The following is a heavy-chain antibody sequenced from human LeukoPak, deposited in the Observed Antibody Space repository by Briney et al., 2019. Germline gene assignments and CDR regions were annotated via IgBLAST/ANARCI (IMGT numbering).Heavy chain of an antibody. J-gene: IGHJ4*02. CDR1: GGSFSGYY. Sequence: SETLSLTCAVYGGSFSGYYWSWVRQPPGKGLEWIGEINHSGSTNYNPSLKSRVTISVDTSKNQFSLKLSSVTAADTAVYYCARGILDGYHFDYWGQGTLVTVSS. CDR3: ARGILDGYHFDY. CDR2: INHSGST. V-gene: IGHV4-34*01. D-gene: IGHD5-24*01.